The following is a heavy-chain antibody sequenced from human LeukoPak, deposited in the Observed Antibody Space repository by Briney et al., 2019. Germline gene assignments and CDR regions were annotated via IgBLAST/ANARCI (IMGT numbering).Heavy chain of an antibody. Sequence: PGGSLRLSCTTSGFSFSGYWMHWVRQAPGKGLVWVSRIKSDGSSTTYADSVKGRFTVSRDNAENSLYLQMNSLRAEDTAVYYCARSLWKYNYYCYYMDVWGKGTTVTVSS. J-gene: IGHJ6*03. V-gene: IGHV3-74*01. CDR2: IKSDGSST. CDR3: ARSLWKYNYYCYYMDV. CDR1: GFSFSGYW. D-gene: IGHD1-1*01.